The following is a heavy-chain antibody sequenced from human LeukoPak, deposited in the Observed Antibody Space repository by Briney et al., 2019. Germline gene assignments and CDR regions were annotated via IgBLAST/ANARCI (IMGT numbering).Heavy chain of an antibody. V-gene: IGHV3-23*01. CDR1: GFTFSSYA. CDR3: AKPVCCTATSRRVPGVYCFDY. Sequence: PGGSLRLSCAASGFTFSSYAMSWVRQAPGKGLEWVSAISGDNTDTLYADSVKGRFTISRDNSRNTLYLQMNNLRAEDTAVYYCAKPVCCTATSRRVPGVYCFDYWGQGTLVTVSS. CDR2: ISGDNTDT. D-gene: IGHD2-8*02. J-gene: IGHJ4*02.